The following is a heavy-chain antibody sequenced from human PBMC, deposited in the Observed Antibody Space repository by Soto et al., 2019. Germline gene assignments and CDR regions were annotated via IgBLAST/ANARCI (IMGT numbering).Heavy chain of an antibody. CDR2: ISGSGGRT. J-gene: IGHJ4*02. CDR1: GFTFSSYA. CDR3: ARDGWFGELLDDY. D-gene: IGHD3-10*01. V-gene: IGHV3-23*01. Sequence: GGSLRLSCAASGFTFSSYAMSWVRQAPGKGLAWVSAISGSGGRTYYADSVKGRFTISRDNSKNTLYLQMNSLRAEDTAVYYCARDGWFGELLDDYWGQGTLVTVSS.